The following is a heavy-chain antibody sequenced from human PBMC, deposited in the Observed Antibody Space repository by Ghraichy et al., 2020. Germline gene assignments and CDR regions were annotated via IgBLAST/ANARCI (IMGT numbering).Heavy chain of an antibody. CDR3: ARDSGSYYFDY. CDR1: GGSISSYY. D-gene: IGHD1-26*01. J-gene: IGHJ4*02. V-gene: IGHV4-59*01. Sequence: SETLSLTCTVSGGSISSYYWSWIRQPPGKGLEWIGYIYYSGSTNYNPSLKSRVTISVDTSKNQFSLKLSSVTAADTAVYYCARDSGSYYFDYWGQGTLVTVSS. CDR2: IYYSGST.